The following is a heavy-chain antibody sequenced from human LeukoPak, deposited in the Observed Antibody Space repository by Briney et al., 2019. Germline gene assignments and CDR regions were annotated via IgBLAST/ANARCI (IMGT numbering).Heavy chain of an antibody. J-gene: IGHJ6*02. D-gene: IGHD3-10*01. V-gene: IGHV1-69*13. CDR1: GGTFSSYA. Sequence: GASVKVSCKASGGTFSSYAISWVRQAPGQGLEWMGGIIPIFGTANYAQKFRGRVTITADESTSTAYMELSSLRSEDTAVYYCARVFYGSGRGEGEGPNYYYGMDVWGQGTTVTVSS. CDR2: IIPIFGTA. CDR3: ARVFYGSGRGEGEGPNYYYGMDV.